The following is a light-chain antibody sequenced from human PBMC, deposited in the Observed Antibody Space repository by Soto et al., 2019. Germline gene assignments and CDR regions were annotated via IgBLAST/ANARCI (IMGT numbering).Light chain of an antibody. J-gene: IGLJ2*01. Sequence: QSALTQPASVSGSPGQSITISCTGTSSDVGGYNYVSWYQQHPGKAPKLMIYDVSNRPSGVSNRFSGSKSGNTASLTISGLQAEDEADDDYSSYTSTSTLYVVFGGGTKLTVL. CDR1: SSDVGGYNY. V-gene: IGLV2-14*01. CDR2: DVS. CDR3: SSYTSTSTLYVV.